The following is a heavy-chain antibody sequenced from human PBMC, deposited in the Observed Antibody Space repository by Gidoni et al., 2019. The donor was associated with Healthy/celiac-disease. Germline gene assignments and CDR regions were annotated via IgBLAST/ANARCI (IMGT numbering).Heavy chain of an antibody. CDR2: ISGSGGST. J-gene: IGHJ6*03. Sequence: EVQLLESGGGLVQPGGSLRLSCAASGFTFSSYAMSWVRQAPGKGREWVSAISGSGGSTYYADSVKGRFTISRDNSKNTLYLQMNSLRAEDTAVYYCAKGIRDYYYYMDVWGKGTTVTVSS. CDR3: AKGIRDYYYYMDV. CDR1: GFTFSSYA. V-gene: IGHV3-23*01.